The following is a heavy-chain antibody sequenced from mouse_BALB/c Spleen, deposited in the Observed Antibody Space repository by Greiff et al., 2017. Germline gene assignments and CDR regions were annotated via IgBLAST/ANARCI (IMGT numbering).Heavy chain of an antibody. CDR3: ARDRMGNYRDWFAY. V-gene: IGHV2-9*02. CDR1: GFSLTSYG. D-gene: IGHD2-1*01. CDR2: IWAGGST. Sequence: VKLMESGPGLVAPSQSLSITCTVSGFSLTSYGVHWVRQPPGKGLEWLGVIWAGGSTNYNSALMSRLSISKDNSKSQVFLKMNSLQTDDTAMYYCARDRMGNYRDWFAYWGQGTLVTVSA. J-gene: IGHJ3*01.